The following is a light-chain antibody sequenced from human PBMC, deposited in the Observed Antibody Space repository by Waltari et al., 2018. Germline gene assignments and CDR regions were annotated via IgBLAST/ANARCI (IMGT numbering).Light chain of an antibody. Sequence: SALTQPASVSGSPGQSITISCTGTSSDLGTYNYASWYQQHPGKAPKLRIYDVNQRPSGVSYRFSGSKSGNTASLTISGLQAEDEADYYCSSYSRITTSVVFGGGTKLTVL. CDR2: DVN. J-gene: IGLJ3*02. CDR1: SSDLGTYNY. CDR3: SSYSRITTSVV. V-gene: IGLV2-14*01.